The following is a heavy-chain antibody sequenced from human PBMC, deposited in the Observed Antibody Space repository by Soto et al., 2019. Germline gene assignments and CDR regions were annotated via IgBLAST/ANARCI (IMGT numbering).Heavy chain of an antibody. V-gene: IGHV3-48*01. CDR1: GFTFSAFA. CDR3: SRDPVGLNDFDH. CDR2: IGTTTTDT. Sequence: GGSLRLSCATSGFTFSAFAMNWVRQAPGRGLEWISFIGTTTTDTYYADSVRGRFTISRDNAQNSLYLQMDALRADDTAVYYCSRDPVGLNDFDHWGQGTLVTVSS. D-gene: IGHD2-2*03. J-gene: IGHJ4*02.